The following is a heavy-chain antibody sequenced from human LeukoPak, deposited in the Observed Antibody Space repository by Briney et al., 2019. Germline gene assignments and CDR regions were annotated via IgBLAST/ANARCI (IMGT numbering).Heavy chain of an antibody. D-gene: IGHD2-2*01. Sequence: GESLKISCKVSGYSFATYWIGWVRQMPGKGLEWMGIIYPDDSDTRYSPSFQGQVTISADKSISTAYRQWSSLKASDTAMYYCATPYPREYCSSTTCYFNYWGQGTLVTVSS. J-gene: IGHJ4*02. CDR1: GYSFATYW. CDR3: ATPYPREYCSSTTCYFNY. V-gene: IGHV5-51*01. CDR2: IYPDDSDT.